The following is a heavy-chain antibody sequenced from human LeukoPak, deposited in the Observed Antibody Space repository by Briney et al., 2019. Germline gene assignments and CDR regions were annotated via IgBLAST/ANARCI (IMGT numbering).Heavy chain of an antibody. CDR3: ARQYGPGYSSTWYFVY. J-gene: IGHJ4*02. CDR1: GGSISSSAYS. V-gene: IGHV4-39*01. CDR2: VYDSGNT. Sequence: SETLSLTCTVSGGSISSSAYSWGWIRQPPGKGLDWIGNVYDSGNTYYNPSLKSRVTISVDTSKNQFSLKLNSVTAADTAVYYCARQYGPGYSSTWYFVYWGLGTLVTVSS. D-gene: IGHD6-13*01.